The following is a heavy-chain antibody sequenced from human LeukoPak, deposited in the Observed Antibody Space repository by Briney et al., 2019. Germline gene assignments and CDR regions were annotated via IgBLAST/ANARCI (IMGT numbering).Heavy chain of an antibody. CDR1: GFTFSSYA. CDR2: ISGSGGST. J-gene: IGHJ4*02. D-gene: IGHD3-22*01. CDR3: AKPLYYYDSSGYYY. Sequence: PGGSLRLSCAASGFTFSSYAMSWVRQAPGKGLEWVSAISGSGGSTYYADSVKGRFTISRDNSKNTLYLQMNGLRAEDTAVYYCAKPLYYYDSSGYYYWGQGTLVTVSS. V-gene: IGHV3-23*01.